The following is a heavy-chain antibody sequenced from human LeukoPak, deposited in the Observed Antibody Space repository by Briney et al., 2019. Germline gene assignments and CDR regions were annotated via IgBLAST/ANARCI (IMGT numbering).Heavy chain of an antibody. CDR3: ARDHATTDAFDI. CDR1: GGSVSSGSYY. J-gene: IGHJ3*02. D-gene: IGHD4-11*01. Sequence: PSETLSLTCTVSGGSVSSGSYYWSWIRQPPGKGLEWIGYIYYSGSTNYNPSLKSRVTISVDTSKNQFSLKLSSVTAADTAVYYCARDHATTDAFDIWGQGTMVTVSS. CDR2: IYYSGST. V-gene: IGHV4-61*01.